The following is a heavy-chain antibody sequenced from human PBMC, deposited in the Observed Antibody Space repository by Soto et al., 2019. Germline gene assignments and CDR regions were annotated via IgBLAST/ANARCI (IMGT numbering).Heavy chain of an antibody. CDR1: GYTFTSYG. CDR2: FVPEDGET. D-gene: IGHD1-26*01. Sequence: GASVQVSCKASGYTFTSYGISWVRQAPGQGLEWMGCFVPEDGETIYAQKFQGRVTMTEDTSTDTAYMELSSLRSEDTAVYYCATSLEVLLIKSYYGMDVWGQGTTVTVSS. J-gene: IGHJ6*02. CDR3: ATSLEVLLIKSYYGMDV. V-gene: IGHV1-24*01.